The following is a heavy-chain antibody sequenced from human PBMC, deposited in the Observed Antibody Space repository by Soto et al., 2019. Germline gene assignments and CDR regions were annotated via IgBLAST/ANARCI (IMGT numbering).Heavy chain of an antibody. Sequence: VASVKVSCKASGYTFTSYDINWVRQATGQGLEWMGWMNPNSGNTGYAQKFQGRVTMTRNTSISTAYMELSSLRSEDTAVYYCARGRMVRGVNYYYYYGMDVWGQGTTVTVSS. V-gene: IGHV1-8*01. J-gene: IGHJ6*02. CDR1: GYTFTSYD. D-gene: IGHD3-10*01. CDR3: ARGRMVRGVNYYYYYGMDV. CDR2: MNPNSGNT.